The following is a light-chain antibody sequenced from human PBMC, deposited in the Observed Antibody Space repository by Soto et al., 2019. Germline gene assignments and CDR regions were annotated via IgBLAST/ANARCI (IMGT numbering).Light chain of an antibody. CDR2: EDN. CDR3: GTWDNSLSIYV. CDR1: SSNIGNNY. Sequence: SVLPQPPSVSASPGQKVTISCSGTSSNIGNNYVSWYQHFPGTAPKLLIYEDNKRPSEIPDRFSGSKSGTSATLGITGLQTGDEADYYCGTWDNSLSIYVFATGTKVTVL. V-gene: IGLV1-51*02. J-gene: IGLJ1*01.